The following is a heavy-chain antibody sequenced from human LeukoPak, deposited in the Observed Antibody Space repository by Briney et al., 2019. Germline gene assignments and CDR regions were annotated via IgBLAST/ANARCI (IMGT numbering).Heavy chain of an antibody. CDR1: GYTFTDYH. CDR2: IDLYTGGA. V-gene: IGHV1-2*04. Sequence: ASVKVSCKASGYTFTDYHMHWVRQAPGQGLEWMGWIDLYTGGAHYAQKFQGWLSMTRDTSINTVYMELSSLRSDDTAVYYCARDILGRSNGGSNYLGMEVWGQGTTVTVSS. CDR3: ARDILGRSNGGSNYLGMEV. D-gene: IGHD2-15*01. J-gene: IGHJ6*02.